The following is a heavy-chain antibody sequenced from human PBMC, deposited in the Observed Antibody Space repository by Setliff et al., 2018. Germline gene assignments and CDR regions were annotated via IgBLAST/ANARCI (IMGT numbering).Heavy chain of an antibody. J-gene: IGHJ4*02. D-gene: IGHD5-18*01. CDR1: GFTFSSYA. CDR3: TRDWDAALAN. Sequence: GGSLRLSCAASGFTFSSYAMTWVRQAPGKGLEWVARIQNKAAGYGTQHAASVKGRFYISRDDSKNSLYLQMNSLKIEDTAMYYCTRDWDAALANWGQGTLVTVSS. V-gene: IGHV3-72*01. CDR2: IQNKAAGYGT.